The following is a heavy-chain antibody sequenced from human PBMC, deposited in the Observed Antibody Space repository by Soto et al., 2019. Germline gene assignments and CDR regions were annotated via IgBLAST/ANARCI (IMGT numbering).Heavy chain of an antibody. CDR2: IYPDEYHI. Sequence: GESLKLSCKGSGYSLAHYWIGWVRQMPGKGLEWMGIIYPDEYHITYSPSFQGQVAISADKSISTAYLQWSSLGASDTATYYCARHGISGNGYLSYFYYGMDVWGQGTTVTVSS. J-gene: IGHJ6*02. D-gene: IGHD5-12*01. V-gene: IGHV5-51*01. CDR1: GYSLAHYW. CDR3: ARHGISGNGYLSYFYYGMDV.